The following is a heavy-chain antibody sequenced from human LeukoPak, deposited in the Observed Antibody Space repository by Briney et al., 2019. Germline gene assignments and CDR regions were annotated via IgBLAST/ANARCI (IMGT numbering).Heavy chain of an antibody. V-gene: IGHV4-34*01. CDR2: SKHSGGT. D-gene: IGHD3-10*01. CDR1: GGSFSGYY. J-gene: IGHJ4*02. CDR3: ARGQWQVRGIIITHFDY. Sequence: SETLSLTCAVYGGSFSGYYWSWIRQPPGKGLEWIGESKHSGGTNYNPSLKSRVTISVDTSKNQFSLKLTSVTAADTAVYYCARGQWQVRGIIITHFDYWGQGTLVTVSS.